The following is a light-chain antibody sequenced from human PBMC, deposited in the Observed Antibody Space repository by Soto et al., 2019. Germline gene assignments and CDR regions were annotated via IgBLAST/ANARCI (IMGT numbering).Light chain of an antibody. CDR1: QSVSSSY. CDR3: QQYNNWGRT. CDR2: GAS. V-gene: IGKV3-15*01. Sequence: EIVLTQSPGTLSLSPGERATLSCRASQSVSSSYLAWYQQKPGQAPRLLIYGASSRATGIPARFSGSGSGTEFTLTISSLQSEDFAVYYCQQYNNWGRTFGQGTKVDIK. J-gene: IGKJ1*01.